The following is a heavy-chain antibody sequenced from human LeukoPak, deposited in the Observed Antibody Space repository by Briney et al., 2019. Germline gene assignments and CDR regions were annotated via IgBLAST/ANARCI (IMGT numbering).Heavy chain of an antibody. Sequence: GGSLRLSCAASGFTFSSYWMHWVRQPPGKGLVWVSRINSDGSSTSYADSVKGRFTISRDNAKNTLYLQMNSLRAEDTAVYYSANELRGYYMDVWGKGTTVTVSS. D-gene: IGHD4-23*01. CDR1: GFTFSSYW. CDR2: INSDGSST. V-gene: IGHV3-74*01. CDR3: ANELRGYYMDV. J-gene: IGHJ6*03.